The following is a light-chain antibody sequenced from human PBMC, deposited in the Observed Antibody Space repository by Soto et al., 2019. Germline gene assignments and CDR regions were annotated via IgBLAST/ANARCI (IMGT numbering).Light chain of an antibody. V-gene: IGLV2-14*01. CDR3: QSYDSSLTNAV. J-gene: IGLJ2*01. Sequence: QSALTQPASVSGSPGQSITISCTGTSSDVGAYNYVSWYQQYPGKAPKVIIFEVRKRPSGVSNRFSGSKSGDTASLTISGRQAEDEADYYCQSYDSSLTNAVFGGGTKVTVL. CDR1: SSDVGAYNY. CDR2: EVR.